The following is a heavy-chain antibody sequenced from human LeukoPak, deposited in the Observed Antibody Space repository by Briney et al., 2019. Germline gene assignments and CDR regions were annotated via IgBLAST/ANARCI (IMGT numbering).Heavy chain of an antibody. D-gene: IGHD3-10*01. V-gene: IGHV3-74*01. Sequence: PGGSLRLSCAVSGFTFSSYWMHWVRQAPGKGLEWVSHIATDGGTGYADSVKGRFTISRDNAKNTLYVQMNSLRAEDTAVYYCSTGSGHAFDIWGRGTMVTVSS. CDR3: STGSGHAFDI. J-gene: IGHJ3*02. CDR1: GFTFSSYW. CDR2: IATDGGT.